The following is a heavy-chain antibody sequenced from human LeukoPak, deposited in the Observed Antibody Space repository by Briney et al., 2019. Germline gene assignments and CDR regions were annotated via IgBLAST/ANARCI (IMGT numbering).Heavy chain of an antibody. CDR2: IYYSGST. J-gene: IGHJ4*02. CDR1: GASISSSSYY. Sequence: PSETLSLTCTVSGASISSSSYYWGWIRQPPGKGLEWIGSIYYSGSTYYNPSLKSRVTISVDTSKNQFSLKLSSVTAADTAVYYCARVVSSIAARGFDYWGQGTLVTVSS. D-gene: IGHD6-6*01. CDR3: ARVVSSIAARGFDY. V-gene: IGHV4-39*07.